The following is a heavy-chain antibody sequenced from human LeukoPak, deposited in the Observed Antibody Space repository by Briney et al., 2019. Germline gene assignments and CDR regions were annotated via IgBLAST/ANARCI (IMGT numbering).Heavy chain of an antibody. D-gene: IGHD2-2*02. CDR2: IYYSGST. CDR3: ARGSGYCSSTSCYTRIYGMDV. J-gene: IGHJ6*02. CDR1: GGSISSGGYY. V-gene: IGHV4-31*03. Sequence: SETLSLTCTVSGGSISSGGYYWSWIRQHPGKGLEWIGYIYYSGSTYYNPSLKSRVTISVDTSKNQFSLKLSSVTAEDTAVYYCARGSGYCSSTSCYTRIYGMDVWGQGTTVTVSS.